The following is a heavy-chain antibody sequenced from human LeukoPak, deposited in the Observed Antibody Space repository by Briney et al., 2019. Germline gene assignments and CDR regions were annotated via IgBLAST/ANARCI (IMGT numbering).Heavy chain of an antibody. CDR1: GYTFTGYY. Sequence: ASVKVSCKASGYTFTGYYMHWVRQAPGQGLEWMGWINPNSGGTNYAQKFQGRVTMTRDTSISTAYMELSRLRSDDTAVYYCARALVLLWFGELLHPFYFDYWGQGTLVTVSS. J-gene: IGHJ4*02. CDR3: ARALVLLWFGELLHPFYFDY. CDR2: INPNSGGT. V-gene: IGHV1-2*02. D-gene: IGHD3-10*01.